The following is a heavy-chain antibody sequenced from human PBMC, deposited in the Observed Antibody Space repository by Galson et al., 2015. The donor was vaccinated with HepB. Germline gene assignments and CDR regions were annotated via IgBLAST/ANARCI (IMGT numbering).Heavy chain of an antibody. J-gene: IGHJ4*02. CDR3: ATPGSDSGSYYPTQGSFDY. D-gene: IGHD1-26*01. CDR1: GYTLTELS. V-gene: IGHV1-24*01. CDR2: FDPEDGET. Sequence: SVKVSCKVSGYTLTELSMHWVRQAPGKGLEWMGGFDPEDGETIYAQKFQGRVTMTEDTSTDTAYMELSSLRSEDTAVYYCATPGSDSGSYYPTQGSFDYWGQGTLVTVSS.